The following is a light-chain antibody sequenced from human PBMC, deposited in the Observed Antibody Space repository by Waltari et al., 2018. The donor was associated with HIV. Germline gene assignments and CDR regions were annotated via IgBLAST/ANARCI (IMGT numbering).Light chain of an antibody. CDR2: AAS. Sequence: DIQMTQFPPSVSASIGDRVNLTCRASQNISRWLAWYQQKPGKAPKLRIHAASSLQGEVPSRFSGSGSGTDFALTISSLQPEDFAIYFCQQANSFPLTFGGGTMVEIK. CDR3: QQANSFPLT. CDR1: QNISRW. J-gene: IGKJ4*01. V-gene: IGKV1-12*01.